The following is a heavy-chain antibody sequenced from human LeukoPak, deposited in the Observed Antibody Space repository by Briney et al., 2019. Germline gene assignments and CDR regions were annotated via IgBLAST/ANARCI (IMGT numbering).Heavy chain of an antibody. CDR1: GFTFSSYW. J-gene: IGHJ4*02. Sequence: EGSLRLSCAASGFTFSSYWMSWVRQAPGKGLEWVANIKQDGSEEYYVDSVKGRFTISRDNAKNSLYLQMNSLSAEDTAVYYCARGLGGLLEWLWFLDYWGQGTLVTVSS. CDR2: IKQDGSEE. D-gene: IGHD3-3*01. CDR3: ARGLGGLLEWLWFLDY. V-gene: IGHV3-7*01.